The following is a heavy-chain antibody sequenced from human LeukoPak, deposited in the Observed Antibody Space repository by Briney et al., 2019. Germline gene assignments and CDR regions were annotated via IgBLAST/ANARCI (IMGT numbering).Heavy chain of an antibody. CDR1: GYSISSGYY. D-gene: IGHD3-10*01. CDR2: IYHSGST. V-gene: IGHV4-38-2*01. J-gene: IGHJ4*02. Sequence: KASETLSLTCAVSGYSISSGYYWGWIRQPPGKGLEWIGSIYHSGSTCYNPSLKSRVTISVDTSKNQFSLKLSSVTAADTAVYYCAKGIGSGSYPTSFDYWGQGTLVTVSS. CDR3: AKGIGSGSYPTSFDY.